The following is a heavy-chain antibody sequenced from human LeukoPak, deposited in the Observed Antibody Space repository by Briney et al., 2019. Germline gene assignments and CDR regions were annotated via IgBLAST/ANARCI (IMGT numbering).Heavy chain of an antibody. D-gene: IGHD3-9*01. CDR1: GFTFSSYE. CDR2: ISSSGSTI. J-gene: IGHJ4*02. V-gene: IGHV3-48*03. Sequence: GGSLRLSCAASGFTFSSYEMNWVRQAPGKGLEWVSYISSSGSTIYYADSVKGRFTISRDNAKNSLYLQMNSLRAEDTAVYYCAREEVLRYFGWSPRAFDYWGQGTLVTVSS. CDR3: AREEVLRYFGWSPRAFDY.